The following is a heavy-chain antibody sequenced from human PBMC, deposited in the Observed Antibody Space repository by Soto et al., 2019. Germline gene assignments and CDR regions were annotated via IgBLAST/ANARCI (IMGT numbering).Heavy chain of an antibody. J-gene: IGHJ6*02. Sequence: QVQLVQSGAEVKKPGASVKVSCKASGYTFTSYGISWLRQAPGQGLEWMGWISAYNGNTNYAQKLQGRVTMTTDTSTSTAYMELRSLRSDDTAVYYCAREPDYGDYPYYYYGMDVWGQGTTVTVSS. V-gene: IGHV1-18*04. CDR2: ISAYNGNT. D-gene: IGHD4-17*01. CDR1: GYTFTSYG. CDR3: AREPDYGDYPYYYYGMDV.